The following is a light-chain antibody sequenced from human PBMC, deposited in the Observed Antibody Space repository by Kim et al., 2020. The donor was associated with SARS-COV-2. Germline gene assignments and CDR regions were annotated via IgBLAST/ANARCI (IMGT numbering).Light chain of an antibody. CDR3: QQYGTSPWT. J-gene: IGKJ1*01. CDR2: GTS. Sequence: PGERATLSCRASQTVSSNNLACYQQKPGQAPRLVIYGTSTRATGIPDRFSGSGSGTDFTLTITRLEPEDFAVYYCQQYGTSPWTFGQGTKV. V-gene: IGKV3-20*01. CDR1: QTVSSNN.